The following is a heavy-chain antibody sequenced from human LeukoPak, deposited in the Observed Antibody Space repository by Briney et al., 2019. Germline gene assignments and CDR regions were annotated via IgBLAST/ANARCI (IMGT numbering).Heavy chain of an antibody. V-gene: IGHV3-21*04. J-gene: IGHJ4*02. CDR1: GFTFSSYS. Sequence: GGSLRLSCAASGFTFSSYSMNWVRQAPGKGLEWVSSISSSSSYIYYADSVKGRFTISRDNAKNSLYLQMNSLRAEDTAVYYCARVPGWNDVREGDYWGQGTLVTVSS. CDR3: ARVPGWNDVREGDY. D-gene: IGHD1-1*01. CDR2: ISSSSSYI.